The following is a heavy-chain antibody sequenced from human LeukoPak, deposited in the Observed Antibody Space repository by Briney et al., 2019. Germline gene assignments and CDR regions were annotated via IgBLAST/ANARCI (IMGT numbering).Heavy chain of an antibody. CDR2: INHTGST. V-gene: IGHV4-34*01. CDR3: ARDRRYYDSSGYYLYYFDY. Sequence: PSETLSLTCAVYGGSLSGYYWSWIRQSPGKGLEWIGEINHTGSTNYNPSLKSRVTISVDTSKNQFSLKLSSVTAADTAVYYCARDRRYYDSSGYYLYYFDYWGQGTLVTVSS. D-gene: IGHD3-22*01. J-gene: IGHJ4*02. CDR1: GGSLSGYY.